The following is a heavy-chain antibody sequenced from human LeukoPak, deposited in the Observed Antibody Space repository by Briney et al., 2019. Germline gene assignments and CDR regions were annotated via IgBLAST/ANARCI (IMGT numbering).Heavy chain of an antibody. J-gene: IGHJ4*02. D-gene: IGHD3-22*01. CDR1: GFTFSNYA. CDR3: AKDRRAIGITMIVPHL. V-gene: IGHV3-23*01. Sequence: PGGSLRLSCAASGFTFSNYAMSWVRQAPGKGLEWVSAISGSASSTYYADSVKGRFTISRDNSKNTLYLQMNSLRADDTAVYYCAKDRRAIGITMIVPHLWGQGTLVTVSS. CDR2: ISGSASST.